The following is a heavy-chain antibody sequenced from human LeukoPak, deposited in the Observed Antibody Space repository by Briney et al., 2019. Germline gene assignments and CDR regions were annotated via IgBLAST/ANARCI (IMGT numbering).Heavy chain of an antibody. Sequence: ASVKVSCTASGYTFTGYYMHWVRQAPGQGLEWMGWINPNSGGTNYAQKFQDWVTMTRDTSISTAYMELSRLRSDDTAVYYCARGQGVAARLQHWGQGTLVTVSS. J-gene: IGHJ1*01. V-gene: IGHV1-2*04. D-gene: IGHD6-19*01. CDR2: INPNSGGT. CDR1: GYTFTGYY. CDR3: ARGQGVAARLQH.